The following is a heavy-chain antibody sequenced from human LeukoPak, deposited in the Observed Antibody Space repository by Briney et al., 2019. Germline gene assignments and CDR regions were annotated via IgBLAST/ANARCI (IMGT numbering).Heavy chain of an antibody. J-gene: IGHJ4*02. CDR2: IYYSGST. D-gene: IGHD6-13*01. CDR3: AGGYSSSWGLFDY. Sequence: NPSETLSLTCTVSGGSISSYYWSWIRQPPGKGLEWIGYIYYSGSTNYNPSLKSRVTISVDTPKNQFSLKLSSVTAADTAVYYCAGGYSSSWGLFDYWGQGTLVTVSS. V-gene: IGHV4-59*01. CDR1: GGSISSYY.